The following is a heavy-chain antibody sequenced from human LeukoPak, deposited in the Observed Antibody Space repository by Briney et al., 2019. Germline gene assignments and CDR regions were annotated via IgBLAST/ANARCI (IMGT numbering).Heavy chain of an antibody. CDR3: AKDKHSSGWKTGSYFDY. J-gene: IGHJ4*02. CDR1: GFTFDDYA. Sequence: GGSLRLSCAASGFTFDDYAMHWVRQAPGKGLEWVSGISWNSGSIGYADSVKGRFTISRDNAKNSLYLQMNSLRAEDMALYYCAKDKHSSGWKTGSYFDYWGQGTLVTVSS. CDR2: ISWNSGSI. D-gene: IGHD6-19*01. V-gene: IGHV3-9*03.